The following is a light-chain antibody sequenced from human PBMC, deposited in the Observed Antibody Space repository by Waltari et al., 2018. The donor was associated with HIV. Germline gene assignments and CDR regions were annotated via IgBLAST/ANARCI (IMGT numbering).Light chain of an antibody. CDR1: SGSIASNY. CDR2: EDN. V-gene: IGLV6-57*02. Sequence: NFMLTQPHSVSESPGKTVTISCTGSSGSIASNYVQWDQQRPGSAPTTVIYEDNQRPSGVPDRFSGSIDSSSNSASLTISGLKTEDEADYYCQSYDSSNLWVFGGGTKLTVL. CDR3: QSYDSSNLWV. J-gene: IGLJ3*02.